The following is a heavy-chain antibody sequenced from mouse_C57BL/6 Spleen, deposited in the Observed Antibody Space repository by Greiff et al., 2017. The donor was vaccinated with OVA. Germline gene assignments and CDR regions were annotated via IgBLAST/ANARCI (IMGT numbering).Heavy chain of an antibody. D-gene: IGHD1-1*01. CDR1: GYTFTSYT. J-gene: IGHJ2*01. CDR2: INPSSGYT. CDR3: ADDYYGFDY. Sequence: VQLQQSGAELVRPGASVKMSCKASGYTFTSYTMHWVKQRPGQGLEWIGYINPSSGYTKYNQKFKDKATLTADKSSSTAYMQLSSLSSEDSAVYYCADDYYGFDYWGQGTTLTVSS. V-gene: IGHV1-4*01.